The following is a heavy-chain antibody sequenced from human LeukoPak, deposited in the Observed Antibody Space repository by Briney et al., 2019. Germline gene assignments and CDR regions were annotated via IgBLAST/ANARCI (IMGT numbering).Heavy chain of an antibody. CDR3: TRRMVTTVYYMDV. V-gene: IGHV3-73*01. CDR2: IRSKANSYAT. J-gene: IGHJ6*03. Sequence: PGGSLKLSCAASGFTFSGSAMHWVRQASGKGLEWVGRIRSKANSYATAYAASVKGRFTISRDDSKNTAYLQMNSLKTEDTAVYYCTRRMVTTVYYMDVWGKGTTVTVSS. D-gene: IGHD4-17*01. CDR1: GFTFSGSA.